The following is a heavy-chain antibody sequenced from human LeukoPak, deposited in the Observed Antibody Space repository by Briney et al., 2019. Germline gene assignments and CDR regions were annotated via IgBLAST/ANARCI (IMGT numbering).Heavy chain of an antibody. Sequence: SGPTLVKPTQTLTLTCTFAGFSLNTRGVGVGWIRQPPGKALEWLAVIYWDDDKRYSPSLRSRLTITKDTSKNQVVLTMTNMDPVDTATFYCYVTYGNYFDYWGQGTLVTVSS. CDR1: GFSLNTRGVG. D-gene: IGHD3-10*01. CDR3: YVTYGNYFDY. CDR2: IYWDDDK. J-gene: IGHJ4*02. V-gene: IGHV2-5*02.